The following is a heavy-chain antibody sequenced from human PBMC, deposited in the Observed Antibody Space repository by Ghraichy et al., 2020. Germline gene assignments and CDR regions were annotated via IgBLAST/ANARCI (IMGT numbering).Heavy chain of an antibody. Sequence: SETLSLTCTVSGGSISSYYWSWIRQPPGKGLEWIGYIYYSGSTNYNPSLKSRVTISVDTSKNQFSLKLSSVTAADTAVYYCAGSQWLVRWFDPWGQGTLVTVSS. D-gene: IGHD6-19*01. V-gene: IGHV4-59*08. CDR3: AGSQWLVRWFDP. J-gene: IGHJ5*02. CDR1: GGSISSYY. CDR2: IYYSGST.